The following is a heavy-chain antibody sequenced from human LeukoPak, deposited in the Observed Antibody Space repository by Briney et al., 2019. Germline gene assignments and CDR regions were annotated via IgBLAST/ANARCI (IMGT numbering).Heavy chain of an antibody. J-gene: IGHJ6*03. CDR1: GYTFTSYY. V-gene: IGHV1-46*01. CDR2: INPSGGST. D-gene: IGHD3-22*01. Sequence: ASVKVSCKASGYTFTSYYMHWVRQAPGQGLEWMGIINPSGGSTSYAQKFQGRVTMTENTSTSTAYMELSSLRSEDTAVYYCARGLAPYSYEYSGHDPYYYYNMDVWGKGTTVIISS. CDR3: ARGLAPYSYEYSGHDPYYYYNMDV.